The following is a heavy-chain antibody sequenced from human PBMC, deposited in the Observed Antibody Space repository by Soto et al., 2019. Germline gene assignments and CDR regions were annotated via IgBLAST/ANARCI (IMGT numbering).Heavy chain of an antibody. CDR1: GGSINSGGYY. CDR2: IYHSGST. CDR3: AREDSRRYYFAY. J-gene: IGHJ4*02. V-gene: IGHV4-39*07. Sequence: SETLSLTCTVSGGSINSGGYYWTWIRQPPGKGLEWTGEIYHSGSTNYNPSLKSRVTISVDKSKNQFSLKLSSVTAADTAVYYCAREDSRRYYFAYWGQGTLVTVSS. D-gene: IGHD3-22*01.